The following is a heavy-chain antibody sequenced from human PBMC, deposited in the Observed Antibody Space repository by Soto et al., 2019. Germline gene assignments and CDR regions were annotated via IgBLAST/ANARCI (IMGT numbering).Heavy chain of an antibody. CDR2: IYYSGST. J-gene: IGHJ6*02. V-gene: IGHV4-39*01. Sequence: SETLSLTCTVSGGSISSGGYYWSWIRQHPGKGLEWIGSIYYSGSTYYNPSLKSRVTISVDTSKNQFSLKLSSVTAADTAVYYCARHNHYYGSGSYYLSYYYYGTDFCGQGITVTVSS. D-gene: IGHD3-10*01. CDR1: GGSISSGGYY. CDR3: ARHNHYYGSGSYYLSYYYYGTDF.